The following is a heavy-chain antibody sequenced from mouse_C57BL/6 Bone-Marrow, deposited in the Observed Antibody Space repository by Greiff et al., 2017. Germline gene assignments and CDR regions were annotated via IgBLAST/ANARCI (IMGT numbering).Heavy chain of an antibody. CDR2: INPNTGGT. Sequence: EVQLQQSGPELVKPGASVKISCKASGYTFTDYYMNWVKQSHGKSLEWIGDINPNTGGTSYNQKFNGKATLTVDKSSSTAYMELRSLTSEDSAVYYFASVHGSSYYYAMDYWGQGTSGTVSS. J-gene: IGHJ4*01. D-gene: IGHD1-1*01. V-gene: IGHV1-26*01. CDR3: ASVHGSSYYYAMDY. CDR1: GYTFTDYY.